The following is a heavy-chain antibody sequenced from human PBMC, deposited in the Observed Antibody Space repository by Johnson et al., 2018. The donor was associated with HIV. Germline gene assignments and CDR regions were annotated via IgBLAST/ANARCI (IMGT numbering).Heavy chain of an antibody. J-gene: IGHJ3*02. CDR1: GFIFGSYW. CDR3: VSGVGVVVAAGRADAVDI. D-gene: IGHD2-15*01. V-gene: IGHV3-7*03. CDR2: IKQDGREK. Sequence: VQLVESGGGLIQPGGSMRLSCATSGFIFGSYWMTWVRQAPGKGLEWVANIKQDGREKNYVDSVKGRFTISRDNGKNSLYLQMNSLSAEDTALYYCVSGVGVVVAAGRADAVDIWGQGTMVTVYS.